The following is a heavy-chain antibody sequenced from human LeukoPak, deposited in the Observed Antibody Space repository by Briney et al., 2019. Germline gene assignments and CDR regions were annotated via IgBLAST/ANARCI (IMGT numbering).Heavy chain of an antibody. V-gene: IGHV1-18*01. CDR1: GYTFTSYG. CDR3: ARGGYSGYGNNWFDP. J-gene: IGHJ5*02. CDR2: ISAYNGNT. Sequence: ASVKVSCKASGYTFTSYGISWVRQAPGQGLEWMGWISAYNGNTNYAQKLQGRVTITADKSTSTAYMELSSLRSEDTAVYYCARGGYSGYGNNWFDPWGQGTLVTVSS. D-gene: IGHD5-12*01.